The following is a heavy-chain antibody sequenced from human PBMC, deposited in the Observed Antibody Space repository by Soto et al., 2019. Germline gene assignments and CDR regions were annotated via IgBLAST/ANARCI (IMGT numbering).Heavy chain of an antibody. J-gene: IGHJ4*02. CDR3: AHAAFGKFVGSFGY. V-gene: IGHV2-5*02. Sequence: QITLKESGPTLVKPTQTLTLTCTFSGFSLNTNAVGVGWIRQPPGKALEWLALVYWDDDKRYNLFLKSRLAIPKDTSKTPLVPTLTNMDPVDTPTYYCAHAAFGKFVGSFGYWGQGTLVTVSS. D-gene: IGHD3-10*01. CDR1: GFSLNTNAVG. CDR2: VYWDDDK.